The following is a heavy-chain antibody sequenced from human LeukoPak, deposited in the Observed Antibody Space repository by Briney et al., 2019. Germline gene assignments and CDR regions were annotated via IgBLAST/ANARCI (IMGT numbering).Heavy chain of an antibody. D-gene: IGHD1-26*01. CDR3: ATENSGSYYGYFDS. Sequence: GGSLRLSCAASGFTFSGYGMHWVRQAPGKGLEWVAVIWYDGSNKYYADSVKGRFTISRDNSKNSLYLQMNSLRADDTAVYYCATENSGSYYGYFDSWGQGTLVTVST. J-gene: IGHJ4*03. V-gene: IGHV3-33*01. CDR2: IWYDGSNK. CDR1: GFTFSGYG.